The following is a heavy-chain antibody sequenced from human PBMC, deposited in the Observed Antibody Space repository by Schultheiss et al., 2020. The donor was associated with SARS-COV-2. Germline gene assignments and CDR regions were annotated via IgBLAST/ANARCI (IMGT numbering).Heavy chain of an antibody. CDR3: AREGDDYNSFDY. Sequence: SETLSLTCTVSGGSISSYYWSWIQQPPGKGLEWIGYIYYSGSTNYNPSLKSRVTISVDTSKNQFSLKLSSVTAADTAVYYCAREGDDYNSFDYWGQGTLVTVSS. J-gene: IGHJ4*02. D-gene: IGHD5-24*01. CDR2: IYYSGST. V-gene: IGHV4-59*01. CDR1: GGSISSYY.